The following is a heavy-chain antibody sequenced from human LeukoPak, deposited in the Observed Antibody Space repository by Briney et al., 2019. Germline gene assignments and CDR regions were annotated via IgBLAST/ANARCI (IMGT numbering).Heavy chain of an antibody. Sequence: SSETLSLTCAVYGGSFSGYYWSWIRQPPGKGLEWIGYIYYSGSTNYNPSLKSRVTISVDTSKNQFSLKLSSVTAADTAVYYCARGVVTAIHYYYYYYMDVWGKGTTVTISS. CDR2: IYYSGST. CDR1: GGSFSGYY. V-gene: IGHV4-59*01. D-gene: IGHD2-21*02. J-gene: IGHJ6*03. CDR3: ARGVVTAIHYYYYYYMDV.